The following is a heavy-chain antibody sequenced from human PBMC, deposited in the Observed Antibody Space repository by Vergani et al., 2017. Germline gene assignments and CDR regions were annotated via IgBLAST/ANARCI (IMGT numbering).Heavy chain of an antibody. Sequence: EVQLLQSEGAVVKPGGSLRLSCVASGFTSSSHAMSWVRQGHGQGLEWVSSSKNTGESTPYAVSVKGRFTISRDNSKNTLYLQMNNLRVEDTAVYYCGRGSDNYKWGQGTLVTVSS. CDR3: GRGSDNYK. CDR1: GFTSSSHA. V-gene: IGHV3-23*01. J-gene: IGHJ4*02. D-gene: IGHD1-1*01. CDR2: SKNTGEST.